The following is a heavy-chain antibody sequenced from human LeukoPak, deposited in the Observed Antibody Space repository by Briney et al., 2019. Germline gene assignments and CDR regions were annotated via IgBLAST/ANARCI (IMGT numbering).Heavy chain of an antibody. Sequence: PSETLSLTCTVSGGSISSYYWSWIRQPAGKGLEWVGRIYTSGSTNYNPSLKSRVTMSVDTSKNQFSLKLSSVTAADTAVYHCARVPEDTAIGWFDPWGQGTLVTVSS. V-gene: IGHV4-4*07. D-gene: IGHD5-18*01. J-gene: IGHJ5*02. CDR3: ARVPEDTAIGWFDP. CDR1: GGSISSYY. CDR2: IYTSGST.